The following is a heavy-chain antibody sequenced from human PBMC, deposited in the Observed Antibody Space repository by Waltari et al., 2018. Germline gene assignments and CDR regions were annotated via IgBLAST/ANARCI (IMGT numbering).Heavy chain of an antibody. J-gene: IGHJ4*02. CDR2: IYTSEST. Sequence: QVQLQESGPGLVKPSQTLSLTCTVSGGSISSGSYYWSWIRQPAGKRLEWSGRIYTSESTNYNHSLKSRVTISVDTAKNQFSLKLSSVPAADTAVYYCARVVYYDSSGYYYYFDYWGQGTLVTVSS. D-gene: IGHD3-22*01. V-gene: IGHV4-61*02. CDR1: GGSISSGSYY. CDR3: ARVVYYDSSGYYYYFDY.